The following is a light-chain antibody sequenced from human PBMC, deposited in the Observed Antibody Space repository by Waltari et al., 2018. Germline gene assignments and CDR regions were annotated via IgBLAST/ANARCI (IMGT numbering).Light chain of an antibody. CDR1: SDPSLHD. J-gene: IGLJ2*01. CDR3: QTWDPYIVV. V-gene: IGLV4-69*01. CDR2: LNSDGSH. Sequence: QLVLTQSPSASASLGASVKIPCTLRSDPSLHDLPWHQQHRERGPRFLMRLNSDGSHTKGDGIPDRFSGSSSGAERYLIISSLQYEDEADYYCQTWDPYIVVFGGGTKLTVL.